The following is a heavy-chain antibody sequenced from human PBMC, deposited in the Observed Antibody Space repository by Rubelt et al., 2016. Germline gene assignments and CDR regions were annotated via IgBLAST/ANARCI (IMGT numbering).Heavy chain of an antibody. D-gene: IGHD6-6*01. V-gene: IGHV3-23*01. CDR3: ARARTSGLQYYYYGMDV. CDR2: ISGSGGST. Sequence: GKGLEWVSAISGSGGSTYYADSVKGRFTISRDNSKNTLYLQMNSLRAEDTAVYYCARARTSGLQYYYYGMDVWGQGTTVTVSS. J-gene: IGHJ6*02.